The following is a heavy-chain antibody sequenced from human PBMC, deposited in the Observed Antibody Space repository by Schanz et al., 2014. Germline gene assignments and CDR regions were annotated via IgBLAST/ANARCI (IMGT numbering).Heavy chain of an antibody. V-gene: IGHV3-23*01. CDR2: ISGSGGST. J-gene: IGHJ3*02. CDR3: AKGRFGELSAFDI. D-gene: IGHD3-10*01. CDR1: GFTFSSYA. Sequence: EVQLLESGGGLVQPGGSLRLSCAASGFTFSSYAMSWVRQAPGKGLEWVSAISGSGGSTYYADSVKGRFTISRDNSKNTLYLQMNSLRADDTAVYYCAKGRFGELSAFDIWVQWTIDADSA.